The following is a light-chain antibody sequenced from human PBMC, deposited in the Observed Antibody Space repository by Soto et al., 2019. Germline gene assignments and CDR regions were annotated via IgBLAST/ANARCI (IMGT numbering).Light chain of an antibody. CDR1: QSVSSN. CDR2: GAS. Sequence: EIVMTQSPATLSVSPGERATLSCSASQSVSSNLAWYRQKPGQAPRLLIYGASTRATGIPARFSGSGSGTEFTLTISSLQSEDFAVYYCQQYTNWPPLTFGGGTKVEIK. V-gene: IGKV3-15*01. J-gene: IGKJ4*01. CDR3: QQYTNWPPLT.